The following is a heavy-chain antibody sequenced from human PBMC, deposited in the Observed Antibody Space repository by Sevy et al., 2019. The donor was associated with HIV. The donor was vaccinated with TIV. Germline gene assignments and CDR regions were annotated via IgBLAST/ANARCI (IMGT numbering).Heavy chain of an antibody. CDR1: GFTFSNYG. Sequence: GGSLRLSCAASGFTFSNYGMNWVRQAPGKGLEWVSVIHNSGDTTHYADSVKGRFTISRDNSENTLYLQMNSLRAEDTAVYYCVKGGSIAAAGNDAFDIWAQGTMVTVSS. V-gene: IGHV3-23*01. J-gene: IGHJ3*02. CDR3: VKGGSIAAAGNDAFDI. D-gene: IGHD6-13*01. CDR2: IHNSGDTT.